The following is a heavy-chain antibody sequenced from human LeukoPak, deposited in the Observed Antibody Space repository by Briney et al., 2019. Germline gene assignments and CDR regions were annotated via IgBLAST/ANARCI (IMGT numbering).Heavy chain of an antibody. CDR3: ARDPGVDDFWSGYYRSPGYYFDY. V-gene: IGHV3-7*01. D-gene: IGHD3-3*01. J-gene: IGHJ4*02. Sequence: PGGSLRLSCAASGFTFSSYWMSWVRQAPGKGLEWVANIKQDGSEKYYVDSVKGRFTISRDNAKNSLYLQMNSLTAEDTAVYYCARDPGVDDFWSGYYRSPGYYFDYWGQGTLVTVSS. CDR2: IKQDGSEK. CDR1: GFTFSSYW.